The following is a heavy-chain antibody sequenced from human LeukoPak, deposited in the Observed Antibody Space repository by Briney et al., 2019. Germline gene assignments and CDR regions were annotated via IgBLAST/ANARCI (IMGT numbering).Heavy chain of an antibody. V-gene: IGHV4-34*01. CDR1: GGSFSGYY. Sequence: SETLSLTCAVYGGSFSGYYWSWIRRPPGKGLEWIGEINHSGSTNYNPSLKSRVAISVDTSKNQFSLKLSSVTAADTAVYYCARDGGYCSSASCYWAGWGQGTLVIVSS. J-gene: IGHJ4*02. CDR2: INHSGST. CDR3: ARDGGYCSSASCYWAG. D-gene: IGHD2-2*01.